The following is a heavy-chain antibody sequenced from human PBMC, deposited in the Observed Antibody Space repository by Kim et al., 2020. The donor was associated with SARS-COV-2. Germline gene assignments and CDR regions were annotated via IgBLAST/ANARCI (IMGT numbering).Heavy chain of an antibody. CDR2: IYYSGST. D-gene: IGHD6-6*01. CDR3: AVTYSSSSVVFDY. CDR1: GGSISSSSYY. J-gene: IGHJ4*02. Sequence: SETLSLTCTVSGGSISSSSYYWGWIRQPPGKGLEWIGSIYYSGSTYYNPSLKSRVTISVDTSKNQFSLKLSSVTAADTAVYYCAVTYSSSSVVFDYWGQGTLVTVSS. V-gene: IGHV4-39*01.